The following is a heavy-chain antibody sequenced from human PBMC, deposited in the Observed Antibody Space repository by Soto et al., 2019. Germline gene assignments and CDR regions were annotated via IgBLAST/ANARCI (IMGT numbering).Heavy chain of an antibody. D-gene: IGHD6-13*01. CDR2: IIPIFGTA. V-gene: IGHV1-69*01. CDR1: GGTFSSYA. CDR3: ARDRIAAAATFDWFDP. Sequence: QVQLVQSGAEVQKPGFSVKVSCKASGGTFSSYAISWVRQAPGQGLEWMGGIIPIFGTANYAQKFQGRVTITADESTSTAYMELSSLRSEDTAVYYCARDRIAAAATFDWFDPWGQGTLVTVSS. J-gene: IGHJ5*02.